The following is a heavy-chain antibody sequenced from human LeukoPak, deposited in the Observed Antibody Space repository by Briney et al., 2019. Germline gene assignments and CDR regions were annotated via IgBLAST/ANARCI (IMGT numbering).Heavy chain of an antibody. J-gene: IGHJ3*02. D-gene: IGHD3-16*02. CDR3: ARGGYTAGAFDI. Sequence: SETLSLTCAVYGGSFSSYYWTWIRQPPGKGLEWLGEINHSGSTNYNPSLKSRVTMSVDTSKNQFSLKMSSVTAADTAVYYCARGGYTAGAFDIWGQGTMVTVSS. CDR1: GGSFSSYY. V-gene: IGHV4-34*01. CDR2: INHSGST.